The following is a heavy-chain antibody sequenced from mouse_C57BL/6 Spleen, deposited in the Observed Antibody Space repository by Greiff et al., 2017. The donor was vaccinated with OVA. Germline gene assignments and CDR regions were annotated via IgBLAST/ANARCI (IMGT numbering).Heavy chain of an antibody. CDR3: ASLAYYSNYHYYAMDY. Sequence: VKLMESGAELMKPGASVKLSCKATGYTFTGYWIEWVKQRPGHGLEWIGEILPGCGSTNYNEKFKGKATFTADTSSNTAYMQLSSLTTEDSAIYYCASLAYYSNYHYYAMDYWGQGTSVTVSS. D-gene: IGHD2-5*01. J-gene: IGHJ4*01. CDR1: GYTFTGYW. CDR2: ILPGCGST. V-gene: IGHV1-9*01.